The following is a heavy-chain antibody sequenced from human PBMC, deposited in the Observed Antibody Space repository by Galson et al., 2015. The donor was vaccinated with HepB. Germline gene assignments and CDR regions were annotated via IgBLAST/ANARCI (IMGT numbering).Heavy chain of an antibody. CDR1: GYTFSTYS. CDR3: ARGALVVAIGATQNNWFGP. CDR2: ISPYNRHT. V-gene: IGHV1-18*01. J-gene: IGHJ5*02. D-gene: IGHD2-15*01. Sequence: SVKVSCKASGYTFSTYSITWVRQAPGQGLEWMGWISPYNRHTNYAQKLQGRVTMTTDTATSTAVMELRSLRSDGTAVYYCARGALVVAIGATQNNWFGPWGQGTLVTVSS.